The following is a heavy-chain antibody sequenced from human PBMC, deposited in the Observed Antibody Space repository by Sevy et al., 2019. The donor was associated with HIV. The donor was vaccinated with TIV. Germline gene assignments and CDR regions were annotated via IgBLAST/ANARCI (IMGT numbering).Heavy chain of an antibody. V-gene: IGHV1-69*06. Sequence: ASVKVSCKASGGTFSSYAISWVRQAPGQGLEWMGGIIPIFGTANYAQKFQGRVTITADKSTSTAYMELSSPRSEDTXXXXXXXXXXXXXXXCYWFDPWGQGTLVTVSS. CDR1: GGTFSSYA. J-gene: IGHJ5*02. CDR2: IIPIFGTA. D-gene: IGHD2-15*01. CDR3: XXXXXXXXXXCYWFDP.